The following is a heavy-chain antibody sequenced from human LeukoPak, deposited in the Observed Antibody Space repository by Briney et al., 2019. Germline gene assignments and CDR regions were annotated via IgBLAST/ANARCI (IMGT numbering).Heavy chain of an antibody. V-gene: IGHV3-11*04. CDR1: GFMFDSFY. CDR2: ISASGAVP. Sequence: GGSLRLSCAASGFMFDSFYMGWIRQVPGKGLDYIAFISASGAVPYYAESVKGRFTISRDNAKNSVSLQMNSLSADDTAIYYCARSLIVASEDYWGQGTQVTVSS. CDR3: ARSLIVASEDY. J-gene: IGHJ4*02. D-gene: IGHD3-22*01.